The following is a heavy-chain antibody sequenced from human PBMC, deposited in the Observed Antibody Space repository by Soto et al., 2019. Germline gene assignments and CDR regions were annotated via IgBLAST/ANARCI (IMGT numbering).Heavy chain of an antibody. CDR1: GFTFDDYA. J-gene: IGHJ4*02. CDR3: AKGIAAAGGIDY. V-gene: IGHV3-9*01. D-gene: IGHD6-13*01. Sequence: EVQLVESGGGLVQPGRSLRLSCAASGFTFDDYAMHWVRRAPGKGLEWVSGISWNSGSIGYADSVKGRFTISRDNAKNSLYLQMNSLRAEDTALYYCAKGIAAAGGIDYWGQGTLVTVSS. CDR2: ISWNSGSI.